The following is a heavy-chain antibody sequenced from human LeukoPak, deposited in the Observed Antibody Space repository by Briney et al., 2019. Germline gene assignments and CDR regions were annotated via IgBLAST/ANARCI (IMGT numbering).Heavy chain of an antibody. CDR3: RVEMATIFQSAGGAFDI. D-gene: IGHD5-24*01. CDR2: ISSSSSTI. J-gene: IGHJ3*02. Sequence: PGGSLRLSCAASGFTFSSYSMNWVRQAPGKGLEWVSYISSSSSTIYYADSVKGRFTISRDNAKNSLYLQMNSLRAEDTAVYYCRVEMATIFQSAGGAFDIWGQGTMVTVSS. V-gene: IGHV3-48*01. CDR1: GFTFSSYS.